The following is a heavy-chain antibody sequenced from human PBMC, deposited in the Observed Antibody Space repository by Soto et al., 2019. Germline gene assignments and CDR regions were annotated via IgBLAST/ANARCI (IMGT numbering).Heavy chain of an antibody. V-gene: IGHV3-23*01. Sequence: PGGSLRLSCAASGFTFSSYAMNWVRQAPGKGLEWVAGSSGSGGTRHYAYYVKRRFRECRDKPKGRLYLQLNSLRGDHTEVYYCGQDPFRKRLVPAAMGMEVRGQGTTVNVSS. J-gene: IGHJ6*01. CDR1: GFTFSSYA. CDR2: SSGSGGTR. CDR3: GQDPFRKRLVPAAMGMEV. D-gene: IGHD2-2*01.